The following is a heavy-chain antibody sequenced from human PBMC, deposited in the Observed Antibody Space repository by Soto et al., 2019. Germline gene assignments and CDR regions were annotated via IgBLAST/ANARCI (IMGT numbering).Heavy chain of an antibody. CDR2: ISGSGGST. D-gene: IGHD6-13*01. CDR1: GFTFSSYA. J-gene: IGHJ5*02. Sequence: PGGSLRLSCAASGFTFSSYAMSWVRQAPGKGLEWVSAISGSGGSTYYADSVKGRFTISRDNSKNTLYLQMNSLRAKDTAVYYCAQSYSSRLPLGNWLDPWGQGTLVTVSS. CDR3: AQSYSSRLPLGNWLDP. V-gene: IGHV3-23*01.